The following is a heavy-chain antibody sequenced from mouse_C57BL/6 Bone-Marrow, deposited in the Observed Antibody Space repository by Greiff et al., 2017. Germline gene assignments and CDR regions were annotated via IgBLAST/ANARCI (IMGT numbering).Heavy chain of an antibody. CDR2: INPSSGYT. D-gene: IGHD1-1*01. V-gene: IGHV1-7*01. J-gene: IGHJ1*03. Sequence: VQLQQSGAELAKPGASVKLSCKASGYTFTSYWMHWVKQRPGQGLEWIGYINPSSGYTKYNQKFKDKATLTADKSSSTAYMQLSSLTYAASAVXYCARRASLYGSSYEDWYFDVWGTGTTVTVSS. CDR3: ARRASLYGSSYEDWYFDV. CDR1: GYTFTSYW.